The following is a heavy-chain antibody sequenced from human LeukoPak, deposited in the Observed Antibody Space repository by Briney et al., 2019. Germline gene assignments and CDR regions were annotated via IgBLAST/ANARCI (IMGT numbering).Heavy chain of an antibody. CDR1: GGSISSYY. CDR2: IYYSGST. CDR3: ARHDSSGYWGYYFDY. V-gene: IGHV4-59*08. Sequence: SETLSLTCTVSGGSISSYYWSWIRQPPGKGLEWIGYIYYSGSTSYNPSLKSRVTISVDTSKNQFSLKLSSVTAADTAVYYCARHDSSGYWGYYFDYWGQGTLVTVSS. J-gene: IGHJ4*02. D-gene: IGHD3-22*01.